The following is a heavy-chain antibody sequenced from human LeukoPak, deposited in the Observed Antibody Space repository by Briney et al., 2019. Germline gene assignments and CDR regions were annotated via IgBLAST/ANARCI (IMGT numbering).Heavy chain of an antibody. CDR1: GFTISSNY. J-gene: IGHJ4*02. V-gene: IGHV3-66*01. CDR3: ARVPRSSGWTYFDY. Sequence: GGSLRLSCAASGFTISSNYMSWVRQAPGKRLEWVSGIYSGGSTYYADSVKSRFTISRDNSKNTLYLQMNSLRAEDTAVYYCARVPRSSGWTYFDYWGQGTLVTVSS. D-gene: IGHD6-19*01. CDR2: IYSGGST.